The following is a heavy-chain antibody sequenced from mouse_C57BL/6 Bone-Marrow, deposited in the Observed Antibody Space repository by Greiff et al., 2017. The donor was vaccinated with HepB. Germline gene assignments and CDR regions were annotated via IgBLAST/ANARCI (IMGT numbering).Heavy chain of an antibody. CDR3: ARRYYGSSYFDV. V-gene: IGHV1-81*01. D-gene: IGHD1-1*01. CDR2: IYPRSGNT. Sequence: VKLVESGAELARPGASVKLSCKASGYTFTSYGISWVKQRTGQGLEWIGEIYPRSGNTYYNEKFKGKATLTADKSSSTAYMELRSLTSEDSAVYFCARRYYGSSYFDVWGTGTTVTVSS. J-gene: IGHJ1*03. CDR1: GYTFTSYG.